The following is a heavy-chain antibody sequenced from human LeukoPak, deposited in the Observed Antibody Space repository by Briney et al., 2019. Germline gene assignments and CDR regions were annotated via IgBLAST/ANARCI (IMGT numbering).Heavy chain of an antibody. CDR1: GGSISSGNYW. D-gene: IGHD4-17*01. J-gene: IGHJ3*02. CDR3: ARVLRSFDSDAFDI. CDR2: IYYSGST. Sequence: SETLSLTCTVSGGSISSGNYWWSWIRQHPGKGLEWIGYIYYSGSTYYNPSLKSRVTISVDTSKNQFSLKLSSVTAADTAVYYCARVLRSFDSDAFDIWGQGTMVTVSS. V-gene: IGHV4-31*03.